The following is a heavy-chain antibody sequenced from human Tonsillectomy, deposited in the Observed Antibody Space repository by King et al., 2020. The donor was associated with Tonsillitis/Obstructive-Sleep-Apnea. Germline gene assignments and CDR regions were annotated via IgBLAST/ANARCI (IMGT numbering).Heavy chain of an antibody. CDR2: ICDSGSA. Sequence: QLQESGPGLVKPSETLSLTCTVSGGSISSYYWSWLRQPPGKGLEWIGSICDSGSANYNASLKSRVTISVDTSKNHFSLKLSSVTAADTAVYYCASRTTVVTPGYFQHWGQGTLVTASS. V-gene: IGHV4-59*08. CDR1: GGSISSYY. CDR3: ASRTTVVTPGYFQH. D-gene: IGHD4-23*01. J-gene: IGHJ1*01.